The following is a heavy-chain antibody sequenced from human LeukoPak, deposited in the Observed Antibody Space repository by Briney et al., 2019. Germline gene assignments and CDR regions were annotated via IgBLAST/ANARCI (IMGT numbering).Heavy chain of an antibody. Sequence: GESLKISFKGSGYNFPSQWIGWVRPMPGKGLEWMGIIYPSDSDTRYSPSFQGQVTISADKSISIAYLQWSSLKASDTAMYYCARSGYREYGDSGVDYWGQGTLVTVSS. CDR1: GYNFPSQW. CDR2: IYPSDSDT. V-gene: IGHV5-51*01. CDR3: ARSGYREYGDSGVDY. D-gene: IGHD4-17*01. J-gene: IGHJ4*02.